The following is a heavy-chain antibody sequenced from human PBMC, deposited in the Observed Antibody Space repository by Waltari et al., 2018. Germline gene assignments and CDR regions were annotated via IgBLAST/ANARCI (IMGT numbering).Heavy chain of an antibody. CDR2: IRSKANSYAT. CDR3: WVPSIGYCSSTSCYGVDV. CDR1: GFTFSGSA. J-gene: IGHJ6*02. D-gene: IGHD2-2*01. V-gene: IGHV3-73*02. Sequence: EVQLVESGGGLVQPGGSLKLSCAASGFTFSGSAMHWVRQASGKGLEWVGRIRSKANSYATAYAASVKGRFTISRDESKNTAYLQMNSLKTEDTAVYYCWVPSIGYCSSTSCYGVDVWGQGTTVTVSS.